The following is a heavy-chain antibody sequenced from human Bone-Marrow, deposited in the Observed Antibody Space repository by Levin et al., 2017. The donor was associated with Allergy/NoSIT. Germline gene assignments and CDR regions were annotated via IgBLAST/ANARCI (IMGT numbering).Heavy chain of an antibody. D-gene: IGHD3-9*01. J-gene: IGHJ3*02. CDR2: IYWDDDK. V-gene: IGHV2-5*02. Sequence: SGPTLVKPTQTLTLTCTLSGFSLSTSGVGVGWIRQPPGKALEWLALIYWDDDKRYSPSLKSRLTITKDTSKNQVVLTMTNMDPVDTATYYCAHTRTTYYDILTGYRGSAAAFDIWGQGTMVTVSS. CDR1: GFSLSTSGVG. CDR3: AHTRTTYYDILTGYRGSAAAFDI.